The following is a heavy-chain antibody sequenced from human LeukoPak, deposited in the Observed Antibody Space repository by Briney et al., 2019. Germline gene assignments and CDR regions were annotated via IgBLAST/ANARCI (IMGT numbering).Heavy chain of an antibody. D-gene: IGHD3-22*01. CDR2: INGDGSST. CDR3: AKAHPYYYDSSGYYRSPGAFDI. Sequence: GSLRLSFAASGFPFSSYWMHWVRPAPGKGLVWVSRINGDGSSTTYVDSVMGRFTISRDNAKNTLYLQMNSVRAEDTAVYYCAKAHPYYYDSSGYYRSPGAFDIWGQGTMVTVSS. V-gene: IGHV3-74*01. CDR1: GFPFSSYW. J-gene: IGHJ3*02.